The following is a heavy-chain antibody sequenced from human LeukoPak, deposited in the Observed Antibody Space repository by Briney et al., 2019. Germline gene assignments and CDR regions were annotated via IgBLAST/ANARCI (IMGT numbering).Heavy chain of an antibody. V-gene: IGHV3-33*01. CDR2: IAYDGSRA. Sequence: GRSLRLSCAGSGFTFGGSGMHWFRQTPGKGLEWVAVIAYDGSRAFYADSVKGRFTISRDNSKNTMSVQMDDLRAEDTAVYYCTRDNNDHFDCWGQGTLVTVSS. D-gene: IGHD1/OR15-1a*01. CDR1: GFTFGGSG. CDR3: TRDNNDHFDC. J-gene: IGHJ4*02.